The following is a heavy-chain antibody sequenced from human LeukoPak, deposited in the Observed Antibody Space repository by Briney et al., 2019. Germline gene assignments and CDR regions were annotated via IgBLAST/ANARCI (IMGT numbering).Heavy chain of an antibody. D-gene: IGHD2-15*01. CDR1: GFTFNSYA. Sequence: PGGSLRLSCAASGFTFNSYAMNWVRQAPGKGLEWVSGISGNSGSTYYADAVKGRFTISRDNSKNTLYLQMNSLRVEDTAVYYCAKDLWSGGSCCDAFDIWGQGTMVTVSS. CDR3: AKDLWSGGSCCDAFDI. J-gene: IGHJ3*02. V-gene: IGHV3-23*01. CDR2: ISGNSGST.